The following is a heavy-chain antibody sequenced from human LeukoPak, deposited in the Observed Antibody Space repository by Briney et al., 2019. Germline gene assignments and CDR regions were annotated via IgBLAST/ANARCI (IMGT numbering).Heavy chain of an antibody. D-gene: IGHD2-2*02. CDR3: AKDLLAYTVDVFDI. CDR2: INAGNGNT. V-gene: IGHV1-3*01. J-gene: IGHJ3*02. CDR1: GYTFTSYA. Sequence: ASVKVSCKASGYTFTSYAMHWVRQAPGQRLEWMGWINAGNGNTKYSQKFQGRVTITRDTSASTAYMELSSLRSEDTAVYYCAKDLLAYTVDVFDIWGQGTMVTVSS.